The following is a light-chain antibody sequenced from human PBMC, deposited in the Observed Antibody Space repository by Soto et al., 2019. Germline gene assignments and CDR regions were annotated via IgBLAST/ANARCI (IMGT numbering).Light chain of an antibody. CDR2: EVN. CDR1: NSDIGAFDY. V-gene: IGLV2-14*01. CDR3: SSYTSSSTSTI. J-gene: IGLJ2*01. Sequence: QSALTQPASVSGSPGQSIIISCTGTNSDIGAFDYVSWYQHHPGKAPKLLISEVNNRPSGVSNRFSGSKSGNTASLTISGLQTEDEAYYFCSSYTSSSTSTIFGGGTKLTVL.